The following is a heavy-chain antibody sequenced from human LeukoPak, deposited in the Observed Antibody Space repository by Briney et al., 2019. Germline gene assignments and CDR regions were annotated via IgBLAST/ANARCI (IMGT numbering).Heavy chain of an antibody. CDR2: IKQDGSEK. Sequence: GGSLRLSCAASGFTFSRYSMNWVRQAPGKGLEWVANIKQDGSEKYYVDSVKGRFTISRDNAKNSLYLQMSSLRAEDTAVYFCARDGIMTYAFDIWGQGTKVTVSP. CDR3: ARDGIMTYAFDI. J-gene: IGHJ3*02. D-gene: IGHD1-1*01. CDR1: GFTFSRYS. V-gene: IGHV3-7*01.